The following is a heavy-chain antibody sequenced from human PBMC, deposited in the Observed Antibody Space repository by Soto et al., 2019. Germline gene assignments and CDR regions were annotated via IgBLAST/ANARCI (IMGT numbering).Heavy chain of an antibody. V-gene: IGHV3-23*01. CDR3: ARGSTDSYPGSRISDF. J-gene: IGHJ4*02. CDR2: ITDTGGDT. D-gene: IGHD3-10*01. Sequence: RLSCVASGNTFGNRAMSWVRQAPGEGLEWVSTITDTGGDTKYADSVRGRFTMSRDNSKKTLYLQMNSLRVEDSALYYCARGSTDSYPGSRISDFWGRGTLVTISS. CDR1: GNTFGNRA.